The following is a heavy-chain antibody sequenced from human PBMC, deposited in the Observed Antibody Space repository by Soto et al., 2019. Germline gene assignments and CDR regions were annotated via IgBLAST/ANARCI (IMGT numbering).Heavy chain of an antibody. V-gene: IGHV3-30*18. CDR3: VKDRVPGAYGHYYGMDV. J-gene: IGHJ6*02. CDR2: ISYDGREK. D-gene: IGHD5-12*01. CDR1: GFTFNNSG. Sequence: PSGSLRLSCRVSGFTFNNSGIHWVRQAPGKGLEWMAVISYDGREKHYADSMKGRLTISRDNSKDTLHLQMNSLRAEDTAIYFCVKDRVPGAYGHYYGMDVWGQGTTVTVSS.